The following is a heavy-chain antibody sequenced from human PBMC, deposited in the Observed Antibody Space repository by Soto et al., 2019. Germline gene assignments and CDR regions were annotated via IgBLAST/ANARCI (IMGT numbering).Heavy chain of an antibody. CDR1: GDSVTSGSYY. V-gene: IGHV4-61*03. CDR3: ARVRGTAGKRYFDY. Sequence: SETLSLTCIVSGDSVTSGSYYWTWLRQPPGKGLEWIGYISYTGRTKYNPSLQSRVTISVDTSKNDFSLNLSSVTAADTAVYFCARVRGTAGKRYFDYWGPGTLVTVSS. J-gene: IGHJ4*02. CDR2: ISYTGRT. D-gene: IGHD6-13*01.